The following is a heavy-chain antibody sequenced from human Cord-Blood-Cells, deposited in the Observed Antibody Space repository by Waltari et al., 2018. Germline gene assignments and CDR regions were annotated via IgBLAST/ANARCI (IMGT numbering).Heavy chain of an antibody. CDR1: GGTFSSYA. D-gene: IGHD3-16*01. J-gene: IGHJ4*02. V-gene: IGHV1-69*01. Sequence: QVQLVQSGAEVKKPGSSVKVSCKASGGTFSSYAISWVRQAPGQGLEWMGGIIPIFGTANTEQKVQGRVTITADESTSTAYMELSSLRSEDTAVYYCARDWGTGDYFDYWGQGTLVTVSS. CDR2: IIPIFGTA. CDR3: ARDWGTGDYFDY.